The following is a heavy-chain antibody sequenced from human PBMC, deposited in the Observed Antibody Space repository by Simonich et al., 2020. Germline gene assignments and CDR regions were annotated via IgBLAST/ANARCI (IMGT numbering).Heavy chain of an antibody. D-gene: IGHD6-13*01. V-gene: IGHV1-2*02. CDR2: TNPNSGGT. CDR3: ARSHIAAAGTGYFQH. J-gene: IGHJ1*01. Sequence: QVQLVQSGAEVKKPGASVKVSCKASGYTFTGYYMHWVRQAPGQGLERMGWTNPNSGGTNYAQKFQGRVTMTRDTSISTAYMGLSRLRSDDTAVYYCARSHIAAAGTGYFQHWGQGTLVTVSS. CDR1: GYTFTGYY.